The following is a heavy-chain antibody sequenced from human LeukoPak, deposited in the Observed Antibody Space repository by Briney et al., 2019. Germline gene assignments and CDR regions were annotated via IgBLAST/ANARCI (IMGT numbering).Heavy chain of an antibody. Sequence: SETLSLTCAVYGGSFSGYYWSWIRQPPGKGLEWIGEINHSGSTNYNPSLKSRVTISVDTSKNQFSLKLSSVTAADTAVYYCARDPDGYNSDYWRQGTLVTVSS. CDR3: ARDPDGYNSDY. CDR2: INHSGST. D-gene: IGHD5-24*01. J-gene: IGHJ4*02. V-gene: IGHV4-34*01. CDR1: GGSFSGYY.